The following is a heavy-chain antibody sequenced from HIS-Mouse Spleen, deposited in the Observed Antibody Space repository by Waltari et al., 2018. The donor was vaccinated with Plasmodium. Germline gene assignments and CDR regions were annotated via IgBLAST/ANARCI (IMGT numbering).Heavy chain of an antibody. CDR2: IYYSGST. Sequence: QLQLQESGPGLVKPSETLSLTCTVPGGSISRSSYYWGWSRQPPGKGLEWIGSIYYSGSTYYNPSLKSRVTISVDTSKNQFSLKLSSVTAADTAVYYCARRGGSYYYFDYWGQGTLVTVSS. CDR3: ARRGGSYYYFDY. J-gene: IGHJ4*02. CDR1: GGSISRSSYY. D-gene: IGHD1-26*01. V-gene: IGHV4-39*01.